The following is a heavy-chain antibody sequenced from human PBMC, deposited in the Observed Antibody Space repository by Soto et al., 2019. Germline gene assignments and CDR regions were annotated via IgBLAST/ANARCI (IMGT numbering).Heavy chain of an antibody. Sequence: GGSLRLSCTASGFTFGDYAMSWVRQAPGKGLEWVGFIRSKAYGGTTEYAASVKGRFTISRDDSKSIAYLQMNSLKTEDTAVYYCTRGSGWTKVDRDYYYSYGMDVWCQGTTVTVSS. V-gene: IGHV3-49*04. CDR3: TRGSGWTKVDRDYYYSYGMDV. CDR2: IRSKAYGGTT. CDR1: GFTFGDYA. J-gene: IGHJ6*02. D-gene: IGHD6-19*01.